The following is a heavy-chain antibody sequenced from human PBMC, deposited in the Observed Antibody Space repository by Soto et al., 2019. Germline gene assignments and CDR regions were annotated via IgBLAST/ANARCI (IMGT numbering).Heavy chain of an antibody. CDR3: ARGYYTSWYWFDR. D-gene: IGHD6-13*01. V-gene: IGHV4-61*08. CDR1: GGSVSTGVHY. Sequence: QVQLQESGPGLVKPSETLSLTCTVSVSGGSVSTGVHYWSWIRQPPGKGLEWIGYIYYSGSTNYNPVLKSRVTISVDTSKNQFSLKLTSVTAADTAVYYCARGYYTSWYWFDRWGRGTLVTVSS. J-gene: IGHJ2*01. CDR2: IYYSGST.